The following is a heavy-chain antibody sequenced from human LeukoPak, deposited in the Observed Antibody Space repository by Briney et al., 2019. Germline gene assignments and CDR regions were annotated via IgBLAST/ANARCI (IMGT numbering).Heavy chain of an antibody. J-gene: IGHJ4*02. Sequence: ASVKVSCKVSGYTLTELSMHWVRQAPGKGLEWMGGFDPEDGETIYAQKFQGRVTMIEDTSTDTAYMELSSLRSEDTAVYYCATTFTWGSMDYWGQGTLVTVSS. V-gene: IGHV1-24*01. CDR2: FDPEDGET. D-gene: IGHD2/OR15-2a*01. CDR1: GYTLTELS. CDR3: ATTFTWGSMDY.